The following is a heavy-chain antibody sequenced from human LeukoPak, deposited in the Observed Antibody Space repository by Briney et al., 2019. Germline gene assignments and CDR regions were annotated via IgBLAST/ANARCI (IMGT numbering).Heavy chain of an antibody. J-gene: IGHJ4*02. CDR3: ARDQPDDYSDSSGHFDY. Sequence: SLRHSCGASGLNFSSYAMLWGRQDPGKGLVWGAVTTYDGNNKNYSDSVKGRFTISRDNSKNALFLQMNSLRAEATAVYSCARDQPDDYSDSSGHFDYWGQGTLVTVSS. CDR2: TTYDGNNK. D-gene: IGHD3-22*01. V-gene: IGHV3-30*04. CDR1: GLNFSSYA.